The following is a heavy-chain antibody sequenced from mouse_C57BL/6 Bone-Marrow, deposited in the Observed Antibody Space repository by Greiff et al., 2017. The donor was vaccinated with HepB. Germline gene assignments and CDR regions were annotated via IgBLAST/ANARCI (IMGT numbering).Heavy chain of an antibody. CDR1: GYTFTSYT. CDR2: INPSSGYT. V-gene: IGHV1-4*01. D-gene: IGHD2-12*01. J-gene: IGHJ2*01. Sequence: VQLQQSGAELARPGASVKMSCKASGYTFTSYTMHWVKQRPGQGLEWIGYINPSSGYTKYNQKFKDKATLTADKSSSTAYMPLSSLTSEDSAVYYCASLLRPGYWGQGTTLTVSS. CDR3: ASLLRPGY.